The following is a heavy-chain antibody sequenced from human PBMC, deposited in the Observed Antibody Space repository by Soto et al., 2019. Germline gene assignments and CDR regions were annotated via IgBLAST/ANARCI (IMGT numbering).Heavy chain of an antibody. D-gene: IGHD3-22*01. CDR2: IYHSGST. J-gene: IGHJ4*02. CDR1: GGSISSGGYS. V-gene: IGHV4-30-2*01. CDR3: ASFFLVSSASPSSVD. Sequence: SETLSLTCAVSGGSISSGGYSWSGIRQPPGKGLEWIGYIYHSGSTYYNPSLKSRVTISVDRTKNQFSLKLSSVAAADTAVYYCASFFLVSSASPSSVDWGQGTLVTVSS.